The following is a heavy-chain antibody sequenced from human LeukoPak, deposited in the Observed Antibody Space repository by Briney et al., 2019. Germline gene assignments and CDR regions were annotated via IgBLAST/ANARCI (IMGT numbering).Heavy chain of an antibody. CDR2: IIPIFGTA. CDR1: GGTFSSYA. D-gene: IGHD2-2*01. J-gene: IGHJ4*02. CDR3: PRAGRYCSSTSCYLHY. V-gene: IGHV1-69*06. Sequence: SVKVSCKASGGTFSSYAISWVRQAPGQGLEWMGGIIPIFGTANYAQKFQGRVTITAEKSTSTAYMELSSLRSEDTAVYYCPRAGRYCSSTSCYLHYWGQGTLVTVSS.